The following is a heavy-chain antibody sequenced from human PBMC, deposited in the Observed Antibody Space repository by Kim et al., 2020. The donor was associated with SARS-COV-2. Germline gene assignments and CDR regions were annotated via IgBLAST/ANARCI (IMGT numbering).Heavy chain of an antibody. CDR1: GYTFTSYA. CDR2: INAGNGNT. V-gene: IGHV1-3*01. D-gene: IGHD3-22*01. J-gene: IGHJ4*02. CDR3: SRLYYYDSIPDY. Sequence: ASVKVSCKASGYTFTSYAMHWVRQAPGQRLEWMGWINAGNGNTKYSQKFQGRVTITRDTSASTAYMELSSLRSEDTAVYYCSRLYYYDSIPDYWGQGTLVTVSS.